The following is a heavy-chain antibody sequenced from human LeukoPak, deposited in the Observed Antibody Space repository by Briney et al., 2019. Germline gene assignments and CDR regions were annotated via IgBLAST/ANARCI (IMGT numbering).Heavy chain of an antibody. J-gene: IGHJ6*03. D-gene: IGHD3-10*01. V-gene: IGHV4-39*07. CDR2: IYYSGST. CDR1: GGSISSSSYY. Sequence: SETLSLTCTVSGGSISSSSYYWGWIRQPPGKGLEWIGSIYYSGSTYYNPSLKSRVTISVDTSKNQFSLKLSSVTAADTAVYYCARLYRGTMVRGVIGYYYYMDVWGKGTTVTISS. CDR3: ARLYRGTMVRGVIGYYYYMDV.